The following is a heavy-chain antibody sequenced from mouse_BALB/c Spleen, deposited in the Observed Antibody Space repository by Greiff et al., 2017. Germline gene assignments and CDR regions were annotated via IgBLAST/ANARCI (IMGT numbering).Heavy chain of an antibody. D-gene: IGHD1-2*01. CDR1: GFTFSSYT. J-gene: IGHJ2*01. CDR3: TRDDGYDY. Sequence: EVHLVESGGGLVKPGGSLKLSCAASGFTFSSYTMSWVRQTPEKRLEWVATISSGGSYTYYPDSVKGRFTISRDNAKNTLYLQMSSLKSEDTAMYYCTRDDGYDYWGQGTTLTVSS. V-gene: IGHV5-6-4*01. CDR2: ISSGGSYT.